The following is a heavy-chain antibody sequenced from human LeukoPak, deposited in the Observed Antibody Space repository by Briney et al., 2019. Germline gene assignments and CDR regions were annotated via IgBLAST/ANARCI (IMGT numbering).Heavy chain of an antibody. CDR2: INPKSCGT. J-gene: IGHJ3*02. Sequence: GASVKVSCKASGYSFTGHYMHWVRQAPGQGLEWMGWINPKSCGTNYAQKFQGRVTMTRDTSISTAYMDMSSLRSDDTAVYYCARNLWFGESSDAFDMWGQGTMVTVSS. CDR1: GYSFTGHY. D-gene: IGHD3-10*01. CDR3: ARNLWFGESSDAFDM. V-gene: IGHV1-2*02.